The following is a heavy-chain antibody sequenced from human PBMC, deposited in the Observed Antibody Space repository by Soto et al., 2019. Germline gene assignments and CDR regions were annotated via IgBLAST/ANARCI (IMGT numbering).Heavy chain of an antibody. D-gene: IGHD6-6*01. CDR3: ARDRPRQNYYYGMDV. J-gene: IGHJ6*02. Sequence: PGGSLRLSCAASGFTFSSYAMHWVRQAPGKGLEWVAVISYDGSNKYYADSVKGRFTISRDNSKNTLYLQMNSLRAEDTAVYYCARDRPRQNYYYGMDVWGQGTTVTVSS. CDR2: ISYDGSNK. V-gene: IGHV3-30-3*01. CDR1: GFTFSSYA.